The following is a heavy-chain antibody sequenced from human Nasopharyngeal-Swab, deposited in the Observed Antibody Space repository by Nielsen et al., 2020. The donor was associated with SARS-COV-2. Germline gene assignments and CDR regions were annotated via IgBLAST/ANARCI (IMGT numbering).Heavy chain of an antibody. CDR1: GFAFSNAW. J-gene: IGHJ4*02. Sequence: GESLKISCAASGFAFSNAWMNWVRQAPGKGLEWVGRVLSETYGGATHYAAAVKFRFTISRDDSKNMLFLQMKSLKIEDTAVYYCTTGPQLNGGDNWGQGTLVTVSS. D-gene: IGHD5-24*01. V-gene: IGHV3-15*07. CDR2: VLSETYGGAT. CDR3: TTGPQLNGGDN.